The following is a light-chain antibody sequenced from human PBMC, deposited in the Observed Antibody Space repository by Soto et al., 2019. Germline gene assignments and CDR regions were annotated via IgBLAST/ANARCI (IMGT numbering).Light chain of an antibody. CDR1: SSNIGAGYD. CDR3: QSYDSSLRGV. Sequence: QSVLTQPPSVSGAPGQRVTISSTGSSSNIGAGYDVHWYQQLPGTAPKLLIYGNSNRPSGVPDRFSGSKSGTSASLAITGLQAEDEADYYCQSYDSSLRGVFGTGTKLTVL. V-gene: IGLV1-40*01. J-gene: IGLJ1*01. CDR2: GNS.